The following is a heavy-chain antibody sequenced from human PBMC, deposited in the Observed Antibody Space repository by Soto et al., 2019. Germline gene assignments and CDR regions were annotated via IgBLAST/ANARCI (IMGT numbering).Heavy chain of an antibody. CDR2: IYWDDDN. J-gene: IGHJ5*02. CDR3: AHYVSASPAGWFDP. D-gene: IGHD3-10*01. CDR1: GFSLSTSGEA. Sequence: QITLKESGPALVKPTQTLTLTCTFSGFSLSTSGEAVGWIRQPPGEALEWLALIYWDDDNRYNPTMKTRLTITPDPSKTQVVLTLTNMDPVDPATYSCAHYVSASPAGWFDPWGQGILVTVSS. V-gene: IGHV2-5*02.